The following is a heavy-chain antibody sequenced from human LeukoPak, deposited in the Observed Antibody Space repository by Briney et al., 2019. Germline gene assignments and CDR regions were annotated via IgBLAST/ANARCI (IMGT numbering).Heavy chain of an antibody. J-gene: IGHJ6*02. CDR1: GYTFTSCG. Sequence: ASVKVSYKASGYTFTSCGISWVRQASGQGLEWMGWISAYNGYTNYAQKLQGRVTMTTDTSTSTAYMELRSLRSDDTAVYYCAREGGRNYYGSVSPVYYYYYGMDVWGQGTTVTVSS. D-gene: IGHD3-10*01. CDR3: AREGGRNYYGSVSPVYYYYYGMDV. CDR2: ISAYNGYT. V-gene: IGHV1-18*01.